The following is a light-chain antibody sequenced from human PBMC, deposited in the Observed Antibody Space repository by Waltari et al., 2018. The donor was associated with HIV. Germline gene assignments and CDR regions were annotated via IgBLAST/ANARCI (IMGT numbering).Light chain of an antibody. CDR3: SSYTTSSTPYYV. V-gene: IGLV2-14*01. CDR1: SSDVGFYNY. Sequence: QSALTQPASVSGSPGQSITISCTATSSDVGFYNYVSWYQQHPGEAPKLMIYEVSNRPSGVSDRFSGSKSGNTASLTISGLQTDDEADYYCSSYTTSSTPYYVFGTGTKVTVL. J-gene: IGLJ1*01. CDR2: EVS.